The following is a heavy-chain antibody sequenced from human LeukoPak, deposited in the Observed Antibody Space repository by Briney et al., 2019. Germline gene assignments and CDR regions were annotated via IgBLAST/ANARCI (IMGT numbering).Heavy chain of an antibody. V-gene: IGHV4-34*01. J-gene: IGHJ5*02. CDR2: INHSGST. Sequence: SETLSLTCAVYGGSFSGYYWSWIRQPPGKGLEWIGEINHSGSTNYNPSLKSRVTISVDTSKNQFSLKLSPVTAADTAVYYCARPRYPTYYYGSEIYGPGWFDPWGQGTLVTVSS. CDR3: ARPRYPTYYYGSEIYGPGWFDP. CDR1: GGSFSGYY. D-gene: IGHD3-10*01.